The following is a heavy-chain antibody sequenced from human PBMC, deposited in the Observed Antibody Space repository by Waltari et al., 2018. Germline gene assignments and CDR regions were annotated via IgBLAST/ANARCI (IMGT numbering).Heavy chain of an antibody. V-gene: IGHV3-53*01. CDR2: IYSGGST. CDR1: GFTVSSNS. J-gene: IGHJ4*02. D-gene: IGHD2-21*01. CDR3: ARGAYCGGDCYSHFDY. Sequence: EVQLVESGGGLIQPGGSLRLSCAASGFTVSSNSMSWFRQAQGKGREWVSVIYSGGSTYYADSVKGRFTISRDNSKNTLYLQMSSLRSEDTAVYYCARGAYCGGDCYSHFDYWGQGTLVTVSS.